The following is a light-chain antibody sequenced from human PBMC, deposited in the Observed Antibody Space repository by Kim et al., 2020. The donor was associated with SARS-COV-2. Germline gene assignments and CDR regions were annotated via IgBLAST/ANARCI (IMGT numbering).Light chain of an antibody. Sequence: QSALTQPASVSGSPGQSITISCTGTSSDVGNFNLVSWYQQHPGKAPTLMIYEVTKRPSGVSDRFSGSKSGNTASLTISGLQAEDEADYYCCAYAGTRTYVFGSGTKVTVL. CDR3: CAYAGTRTYV. V-gene: IGLV2-23*02. CDR1: SSDVGNFNL. CDR2: EVT. J-gene: IGLJ1*01.